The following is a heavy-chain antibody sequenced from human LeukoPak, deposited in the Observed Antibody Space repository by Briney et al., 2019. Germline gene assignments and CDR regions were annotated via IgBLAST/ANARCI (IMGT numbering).Heavy chain of an antibody. V-gene: IGHV4-34*01. J-gene: IGHJ5*02. CDR3: ARNHTDIVVVTGGWFDP. CDR1: GAPFSGYW. Sequence: SETLSLTCAVYGAPFSGYWWYWIRQPPGKGLEWIGGINHSRITNYNPSLKSRVSISVDTSKNQFSLKLTSVTAADTAVYYCARNHTDIVVVTGGWFDPWGQGTLVTVSS. D-gene: IGHD2-21*02. CDR2: INHSRIT.